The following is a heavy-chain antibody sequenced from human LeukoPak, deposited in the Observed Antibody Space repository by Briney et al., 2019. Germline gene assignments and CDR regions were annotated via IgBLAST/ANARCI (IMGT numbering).Heavy chain of an antibody. D-gene: IGHD4-17*01. J-gene: IGHJ4*02. V-gene: IGHV3-23*01. CDR1: GFSFSNYA. CDR3: VKDYSSVTSSILFDY. CDR2: NSGSGSDT. Sequence: GGSLRLSCVASGFSFSNYAMSWVRPAPGMGLEWVSGNSGSGSDTFYAESVKGRFTIPRDISENTLYLQMNSMRAEDTAIYYCVKDYSSVTSSILFDYWGQGILVTVSS.